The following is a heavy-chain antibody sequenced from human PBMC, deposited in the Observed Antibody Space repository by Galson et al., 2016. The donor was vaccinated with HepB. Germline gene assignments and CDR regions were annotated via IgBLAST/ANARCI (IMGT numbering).Heavy chain of an antibody. CDR1: GGSISSYY. V-gene: IGHV4-59*12. CDR3: ARVKRYCSRNNCYFDP. Sequence: SETLSLTCTVSGGSISSYYWNWIRQPPEKELEWIGNTHYNGVTEYIPSLKSRATMSVDASRNQVSLKMFSVTAADTAVYYCARVKRYCSRNNCYFDPWGQGTTVTVSS. CDR2: THYNGVT. D-gene: IGHD1/OR15-1a*01. J-gene: IGHJ6*02.